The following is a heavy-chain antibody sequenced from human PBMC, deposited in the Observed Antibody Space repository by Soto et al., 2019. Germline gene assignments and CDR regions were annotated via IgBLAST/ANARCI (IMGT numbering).Heavy chain of an antibody. V-gene: IGHV3-30-3*01. CDR2: ISYDGSNK. CDR3: ARRSGYVQDVDY. CDR1: GFIFSTYA. Sequence: QVQLVESGGGVVQPGRSVGLSCAASGFIFSTYAMNWVRQAPGKGPEWVALISYDGSNKYYADSVKGRFTISRDNSKNTLYLQMNSLRAEDTAVYYCARRSGYVQDVDYWGQGTLVTVSS. J-gene: IGHJ4*02. D-gene: IGHD5-12*01.